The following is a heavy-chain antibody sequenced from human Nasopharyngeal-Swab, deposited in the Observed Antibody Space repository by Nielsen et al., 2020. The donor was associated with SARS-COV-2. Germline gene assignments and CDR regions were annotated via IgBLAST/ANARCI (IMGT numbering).Heavy chain of an antibody. CDR2: ISSSGSTI. CDR1: GFTSSDYY. J-gene: IGHJ3*02. D-gene: IGHD2-2*01. Sequence: GGSLRLSCAASGFTSSDYYMNWTRQAPGKGLEWVSYISSSGSTIYYADSVKGRFTISRDNAKNSLYLQMNSLRAEDTAVYHCARGRGYCSSTSCPPVAFDIWGQGTKVTVSP. V-gene: IGHV3-11*01. CDR3: ARGRGYCSSTSCPPVAFDI.